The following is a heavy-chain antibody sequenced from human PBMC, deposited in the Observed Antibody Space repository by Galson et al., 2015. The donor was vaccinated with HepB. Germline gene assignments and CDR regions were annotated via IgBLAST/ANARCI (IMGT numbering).Heavy chain of an antibody. V-gene: IGHV3-7*01. CDR2: IKQDGSEK. CDR3: ARDRVRFDYYYYGMDV. CDR1: GFTFSSYW. J-gene: IGHJ6*02. D-gene: IGHD3-10*01. Sequence: SLRLSCAASGFTFSSYWMSWVRQAPGKGLEWVANIKQDGSEKYYVDSVKGRFTISRDNAKNSLYLQMNSLRAEDTAVYYCARDRVRFDYYYYGMDVWGQGTTVTVSS.